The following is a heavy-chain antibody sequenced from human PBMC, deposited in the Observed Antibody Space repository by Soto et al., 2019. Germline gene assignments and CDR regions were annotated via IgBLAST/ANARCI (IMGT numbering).Heavy chain of an antibody. D-gene: IGHD3-10*01. CDR2: MNEDGGTT. Sequence: GGLRLSCAASGFSFSSYWMHWVRQVPGKGLVWVARMNEDGGTTDYADSVKGRFTISRDNAKNTLYLQMNSLRVEDTAVYYCASDLSGRADVWGQGTTVTVSS. J-gene: IGHJ6*02. CDR1: GFSFSSYW. V-gene: IGHV3-74*01. CDR3: ASDLSGRADV.